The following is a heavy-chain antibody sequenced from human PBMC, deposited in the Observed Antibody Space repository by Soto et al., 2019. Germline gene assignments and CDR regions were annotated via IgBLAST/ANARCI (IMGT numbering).Heavy chain of an antibody. CDR1: GESLSGYY. Sequence: QVQLQQWGAGLLKPSETLSLTCAVYGESLSGYYGNWIRQSPGKGLEWIGEINYSGNTNYNPSLKSRVTISIDTSKNQFSLNMNSVTAADTAGYYCARTRNLDVWGQGTTVIVSS. J-gene: IGHJ6*02. D-gene: IGHD1-1*01. CDR2: INYSGNT. CDR3: ARTRNLDV. V-gene: IGHV4-34*01.